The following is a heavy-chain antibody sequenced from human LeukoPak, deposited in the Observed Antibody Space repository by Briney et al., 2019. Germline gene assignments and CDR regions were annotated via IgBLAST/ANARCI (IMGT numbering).Heavy chain of an antibody. CDR2: ISGSGDST. D-gene: IGHD1-1*01. J-gene: IGHJ6*02. CDR1: GFTFSSYG. V-gene: IGHV3-23*01. Sequence: GGSLRLSCAASGFTFSSYGMHWVRQAPGKGLEWVSAISGSGDSTYYADSVKGRITISRDNSKNTLYLQMNSLRAEDTAVYYCAKGDRFGTTGTMDVWGQGTTVTVSS. CDR3: AKGDRFGTTGTMDV.